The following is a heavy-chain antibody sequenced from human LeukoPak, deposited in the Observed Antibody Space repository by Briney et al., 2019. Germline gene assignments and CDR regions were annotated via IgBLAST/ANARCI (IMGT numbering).Heavy chain of an antibody. CDR2: VIPIFGTA. V-gene: IGHV1-69*13. Sequence: SLKVSXKASGGTFSSYAISWVRQAPGQGLEWMGGVIPIFGTANYAQKFQGRVTITADESTSTAYMELSSLRSEDTAVYYCARVGAYCGGDCYSWYFDHWGQGTLVTVSS. J-gene: IGHJ4*02. CDR1: GGTFSSYA. D-gene: IGHD2-21*01. CDR3: ARVGAYCGGDCYSWYFDH.